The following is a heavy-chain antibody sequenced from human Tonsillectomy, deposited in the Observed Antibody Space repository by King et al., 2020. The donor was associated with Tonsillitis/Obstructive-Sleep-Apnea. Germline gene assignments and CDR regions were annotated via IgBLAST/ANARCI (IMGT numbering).Heavy chain of an antibody. V-gene: IGHV1-2*06. CDR3: AGDFEWLRSDYYYYYSMDV. D-gene: IGHD5-12*01. CDR1: GYTFTGYY. J-gene: IGHJ6*03. Sequence: QLVQSGAEVKKPGASVKVSCKASGYTFTGYYIHWVRQAPGQGLEWMGRINPNSGVTNSAQRFQGRVTMTRDTSISTAYMELSGLRSDDTAVYYCAGDFEWLRSDYYYYYSMDVWGKGTTVTVSS. CDR2: INPNSGVT.